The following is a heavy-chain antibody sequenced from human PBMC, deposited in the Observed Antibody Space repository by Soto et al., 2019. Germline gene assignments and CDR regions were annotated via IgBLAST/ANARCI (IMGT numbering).Heavy chain of an antibody. Sequence: GGSLRLSCAASGFTFSRHWMHWVRQTPGKGPVWVSRINDDGSSTKYADSVKGRFTIARDNAKNTVFLQMSSLRAEDTAVYYCAREVIAATGTIRWFDPWGQGTLLTVSS. CDR1: GFTFSRHW. CDR2: INDDGSST. J-gene: IGHJ5*02. V-gene: IGHV3-74*03. CDR3: AREVIAATGTIRWFDP. D-gene: IGHD6-25*01.